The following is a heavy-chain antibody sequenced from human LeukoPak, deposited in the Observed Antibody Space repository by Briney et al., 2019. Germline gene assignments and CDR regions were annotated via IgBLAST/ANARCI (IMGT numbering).Heavy chain of an antibody. CDR2: IHYTGST. J-gene: IGHJ5*02. V-gene: IGHV4-39*01. Sequence: PSETLSLTCAVSGGSISSISSNNWAWIRQPPGKGLELIAAIHYTGSTYYNPSFMSRVTISVDASKNQFSLKLNSLTATDTAVYYCARLPTGYPNWFDTWGQGILVTVSS. CDR1: GGSISSISSNN. CDR3: ARLPTGYPNWFDT. D-gene: IGHD5-18*01.